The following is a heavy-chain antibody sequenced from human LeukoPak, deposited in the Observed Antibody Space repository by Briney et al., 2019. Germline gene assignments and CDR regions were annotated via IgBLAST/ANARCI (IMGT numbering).Heavy chain of an antibody. Sequence: GGSLRLSCTVSGFTFSSYAIHWVRQAPGKGLEWVAVISYDGNNKYYADSVRGRYTISRDNSKDTLYLQMNSLRAEDTAVYYCARDFSPYTNGWYAGYWGQGTLVTVSS. CDR3: ARDFSPYTNGWYAGY. J-gene: IGHJ4*02. V-gene: IGHV3-30-3*01. D-gene: IGHD6-19*01. CDR1: GFTFSSYA. CDR2: ISYDGNNK.